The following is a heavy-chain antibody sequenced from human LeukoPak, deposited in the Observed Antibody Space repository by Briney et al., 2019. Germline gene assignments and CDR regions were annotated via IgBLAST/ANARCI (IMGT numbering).Heavy chain of an antibody. CDR2: ISAYNGNT. CDR3: ARDLSTPNDYYDSSGRPPDLGY. CDR1: GYTFTSYG. Sequence: ASVKVSCKASGYTFTSYGISWVRQAPGQGLEWMGWISAYNGNTNYAQKLQGRVTMTTDTSTSTAYMELRSLGSDDTAVYYCARDLSTPNDYYDSSGRPPDLGYWGQGTLVTVSS. J-gene: IGHJ4*02. V-gene: IGHV1-18*01. D-gene: IGHD3-22*01.